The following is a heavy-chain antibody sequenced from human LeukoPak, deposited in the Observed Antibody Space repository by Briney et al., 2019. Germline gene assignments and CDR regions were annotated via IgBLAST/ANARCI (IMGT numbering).Heavy chain of an antibody. Sequence: GGSLRLSCAASGFTFSNAWMSWVRQAPGKGLEWVAQINQDGSKEYYIDSVKARFSISRDNARNSLSLQMNSLRAEDTAVHYCVRDGGVSGYDLLDYWGQGTLVTVSS. CDR1: GFTFSNAW. J-gene: IGHJ4*02. CDR3: VRDGGVSGYDLLDY. CDR2: INQDGSKE. V-gene: IGHV3-7*01. D-gene: IGHD5-12*01.